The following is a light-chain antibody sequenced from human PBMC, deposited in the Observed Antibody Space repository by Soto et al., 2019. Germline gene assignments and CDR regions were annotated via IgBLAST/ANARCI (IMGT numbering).Light chain of an antibody. CDR2: GAS. V-gene: IGKV3-15*01. CDR1: QIFTSN. CDR3: QQYNNWPPIT. J-gene: IGKJ5*01. Sequence: QSPCTLSLSTGERATLSCRASQIFTSNSLAWYQQKPGQAPRLLIYGASTRATGIPARFSGSGSGTEFALTISSLQSEDFAVYYCQQYNNWPPITFAQRTRLAIK.